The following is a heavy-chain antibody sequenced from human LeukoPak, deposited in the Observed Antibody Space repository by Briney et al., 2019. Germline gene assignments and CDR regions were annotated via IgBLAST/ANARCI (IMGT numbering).Heavy chain of an antibody. Sequence: ASVTVSCKASGYTFTSYYMHWVRHAPGQGLEWMGIINPSGGSTGYAQKFQGRVTMSRDTSTSTVYMELSSLRSEDTAVYYCVRDLTRSIAVAGYWGQGTLVTVSS. V-gene: IGHV1-46*01. J-gene: IGHJ4*02. D-gene: IGHD6-19*01. CDR3: VRDLTRSIAVAGY. CDR2: INPSGGST. CDR1: GYTFTSYY.